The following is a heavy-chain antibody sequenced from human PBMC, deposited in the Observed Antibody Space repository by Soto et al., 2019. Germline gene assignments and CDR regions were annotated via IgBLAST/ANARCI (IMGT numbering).Heavy chain of an antibody. Sequence: QVQLQESGPGLVKPSQTLSLTCNVSGGSITSGGFYWGWIRQHPRKGLEWIGHIFHSGSVSYNPSLRSRLTMSADTSKNQFSLNLRSVSAADTAVYYCARGGAEDNYFDPWGQGTLVTVSS. V-gene: IGHV4-31*03. J-gene: IGHJ5*02. CDR2: IFHSGSV. CDR3: ARGGAEDNYFDP. CDR1: GGSITSGGFY.